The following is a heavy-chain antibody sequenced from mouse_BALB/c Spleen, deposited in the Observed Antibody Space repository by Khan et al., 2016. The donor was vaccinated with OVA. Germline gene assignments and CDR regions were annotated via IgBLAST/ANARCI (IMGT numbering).Heavy chain of an antibody. D-gene: IGHD2-10*01. J-gene: IGHJ4*01. V-gene: IGHV2-6-1*01. CDR1: GFSLTNYG. Sequence: QVQLKESGPGLVAPSQSLSITCTISGFSLTNYGVHWLRQPQGRGLEWLVVIWSDGSTTYNSALKSRLSISKDNSKSQVFLKMNSLQTDDTAMYYCARQPYYHYNIMDYWGQGTSVTVSS. CDR3: ARQPYYHYNIMDY. CDR2: IWSDGST.